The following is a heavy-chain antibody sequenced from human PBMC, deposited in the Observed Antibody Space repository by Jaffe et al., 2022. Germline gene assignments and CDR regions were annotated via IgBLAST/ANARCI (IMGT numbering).Heavy chain of an antibody. Sequence: EVQLVESGGGLVKPGGSLRLSCAASGFNYNIAWMSWVRQAPGKGLEWVGRIKSASGGGTTDYAAPVKGRFTISRDDSKNTLFLQMNSLQSEDTAVYYCAACVTGTPRGDYLDYWGQGTLVTVSS. CDR3: AACVTGTPRGDYLDY. J-gene: IGHJ4*02. CDR2: IKSASGGGTT. V-gene: IGHV3-15*01. CDR1: GFNYNIAW. D-gene: IGHD1-20*01.